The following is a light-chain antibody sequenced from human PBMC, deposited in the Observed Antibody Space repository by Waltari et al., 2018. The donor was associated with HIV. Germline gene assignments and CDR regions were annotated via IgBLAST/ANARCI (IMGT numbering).Light chain of an antibody. J-gene: IGKJ1*01. CDR1: QTITNNY. CDR2: GAL. CDR3: QQYGDPPWT. V-gene: IGKV3-20*01. Sequence: DIVLTQSPGTLSLSPRKRDTLSCRASQTITNNYLAWYQQKPGQAPRLLISGALTRATGIPARFSVNASGTDFTLTISRLEPEDVAVYFCQQYGDPPWTFGQGTKVEIK.